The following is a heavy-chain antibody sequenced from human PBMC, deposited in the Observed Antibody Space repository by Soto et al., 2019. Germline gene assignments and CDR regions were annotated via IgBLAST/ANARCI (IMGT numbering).Heavy chain of an antibody. CDR2: IIPIFGTA. Sequence: QVQLVQSGAEVRKPGSSVKVSCTASGGTFSRHAISWVRQAHGQGLEWMGGIIPIFGTANHAQKFQGRVTIIADESTSTVYMELSSLRSEDTAIYYCARGWGYDSTDYYYAYWGQGTLVIVSS. J-gene: IGHJ4*02. D-gene: IGHD3-22*01. CDR1: GGTFSRHA. CDR3: ARGWGYDSTDYYYAY. V-gene: IGHV1-69*01.